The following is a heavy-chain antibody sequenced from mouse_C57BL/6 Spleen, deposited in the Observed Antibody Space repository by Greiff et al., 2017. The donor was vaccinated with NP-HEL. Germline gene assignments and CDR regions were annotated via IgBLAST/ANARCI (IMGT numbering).Heavy chain of an antibody. D-gene: IGHD2-3*01. CDR1: GYTFTDYY. V-gene: IGHV1-26*01. J-gene: IGHJ2*01. CDR3: ARLGFNDGYYPYYFDY. Sequence: EVQLQQSGPELVKPGASVKISCKASGYTFTDYYMNWVKQSHGKSLEWIGDINPNNGGTSYNQKFKGKATLTVDKSSSTAYMELRSLTSEDSAVYYCARLGFNDGYYPYYFDYWGQGTTLTVSS. CDR2: INPNNGGT.